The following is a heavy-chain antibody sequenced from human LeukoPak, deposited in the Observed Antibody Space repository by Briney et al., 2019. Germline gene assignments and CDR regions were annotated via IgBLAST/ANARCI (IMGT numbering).Heavy chain of an antibody. CDR1: EYTFTAYY. V-gene: IGHV1-2*02. CDR2: INPKSGGT. D-gene: IGHD3-9*01. Sequence: ASVKVSCEASEYTFTAYYMHWVRQAPGQGLEWMGWINPKSGGTNYAQKFQGRVTMTRDTSINTAYMELSRLRSDDTAVYYCARGRLERYFDWLLGDFWGRGTLVTVSS. CDR3: ARGRLERYFDWLLGDF. J-gene: IGHJ4*02.